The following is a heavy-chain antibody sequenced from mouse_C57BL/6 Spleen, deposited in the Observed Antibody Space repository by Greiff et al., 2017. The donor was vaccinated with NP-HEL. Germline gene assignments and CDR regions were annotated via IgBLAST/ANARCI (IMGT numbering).Heavy chain of an antibody. CDR1: GFTFSSYA. J-gene: IGHJ2*01. CDR2: ISDGGSYT. Sequence: EVQLVESGGGLVKPGGSLKLSCAASGFTFSSYAMSWVRQTPEKRLEWVATISDGGSYTYYPDNVKGRFTISRDNAKNNLYLQMSHLKSEDTAMYYCAREDYGSSYGWFDYWGQGTTLTVSS. V-gene: IGHV5-4*01. D-gene: IGHD1-1*01. CDR3: AREDYGSSYGWFDY.